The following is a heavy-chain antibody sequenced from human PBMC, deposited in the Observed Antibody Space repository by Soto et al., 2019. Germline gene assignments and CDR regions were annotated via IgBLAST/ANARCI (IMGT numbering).Heavy chain of an antibody. D-gene: IGHD2-2*02. Sequence: EVQLVESGGGLVQPGGSLRLSCAASGFGVSNYEMNWVRQAPGKGLEWVSYITSSGGATMYADSVKGRFTISRDNAKDSLYLQMNSLRVEDTAVYYCARGDCKTSCYIGFWGQGALVTVSS. CDR1: GFGVSNYE. CDR3: ARGDCKTSCYIGF. J-gene: IGHJ4*02. V-gene: IGHV3-48*03. CDR2: ITSSGGAT.